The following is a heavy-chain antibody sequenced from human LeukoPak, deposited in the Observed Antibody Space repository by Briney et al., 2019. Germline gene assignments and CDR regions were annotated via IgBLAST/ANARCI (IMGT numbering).Heavy chain of an antibody. J-gene: IGHJ5*02. D-gene: IGHD3-22*01. Sequence: SETPSLTCAVYGESHSGYHWSWIRQPPGKALEWIGYIYYSGSTNYNPSLKSRVTISVDTSKNQFSLKLSSVTAADTAVYYCAREKIGYYDGSGRGWFDPWGQGTLVTVSS. CDR1: GESHSGYH. CDR2: IYYSGST. V-gene: IGHV4-59*12. CDR3: AREKIGYYDGSGRGWFDP.